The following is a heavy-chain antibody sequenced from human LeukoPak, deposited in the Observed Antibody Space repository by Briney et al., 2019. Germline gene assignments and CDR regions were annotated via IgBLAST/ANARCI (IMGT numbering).Heavy chain of an antibody. D-gene: IGHD6-19*01. CDR3: AKDGGEQWLGLYFDY. CDR1: GFTFSSYG. V-gene: IGHV3-30*18. Sequence: SGGSLRLSCAASGFTFSSYGMHRVRQAPGKGLEWVAVISYDGSNKYYADSVKGRFTISRDNSKNTLYLQMNSLRAEDTAVYNCAKDGGEQWLGLYFDYWGQGTLVTVSS. CDR2: ISYDGSNK. J-gene: IGHJ4*02.